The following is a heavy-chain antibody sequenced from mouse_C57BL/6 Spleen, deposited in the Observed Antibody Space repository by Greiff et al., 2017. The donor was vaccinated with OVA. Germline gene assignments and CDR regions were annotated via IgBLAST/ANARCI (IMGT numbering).Heavy chain of an antibody. V-gene: IGHV1-22*01. CDR3: ARGYYGSSPWFAY. D-gene: IGHD1-1*01. CDR2: INPNNGGT. Sequence: EVQLQQSGPELVKPGASVKMSCKASVYTFTDYNMHWVKQSHGKSLEWIGYINPNNGGTSYNQKFKGKATLTVNKSSSTAYMELRSLTSEDSAVYYCARGYYGSSPWFAYWGQGTLVTVSA. CDR1: VYTFTDYN. J-gene: IGHJ3*01.